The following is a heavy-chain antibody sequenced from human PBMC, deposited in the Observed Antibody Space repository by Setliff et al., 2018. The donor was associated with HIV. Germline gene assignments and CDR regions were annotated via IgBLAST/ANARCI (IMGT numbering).Heavy chain of an antibody. CDR3: AGEIAPAARLPNVGGPPPPGYYHYMDV. CDR1: GGSISSSYS. V-gene: IGHV4-39*07. D-gene: IGHD2-8*01. Sequence: SETLSLTCAVSGGSISSSYSWGWIRQPPGKGPEWIGSITHSGSTNYNPSLETRVTISVDTSTNQFSLDLTSVTAADTAVYFCAGEIAPAARLPNVGGPPPPGYYHYMDVWGKGTTVTVSS. CDR2: ITHSGST. J-gene: IGHJ6*03.